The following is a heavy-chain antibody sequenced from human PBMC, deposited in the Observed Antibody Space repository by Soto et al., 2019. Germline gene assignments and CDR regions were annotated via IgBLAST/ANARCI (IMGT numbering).Heavy chain of an antibody. V-gene: IGHV4-34*01. CDR3: ARATVLMVYAMGPARWFDP. Sequence: PSETLSLTCAVYGGSFSGYFWNWIRQPPGKGLEWIGEINHIGTTNYNPSLRSRVTISVDTSKHQFSLRLSSVTAADTAVYYCARATVLMVYAMGPARWFDPWGQGTLVTVSS. D-gene: IGHD2-8*01. CDR2: INHIGTT. CDR1: GGSFSGYF. J-gene: IGHJ5*02.